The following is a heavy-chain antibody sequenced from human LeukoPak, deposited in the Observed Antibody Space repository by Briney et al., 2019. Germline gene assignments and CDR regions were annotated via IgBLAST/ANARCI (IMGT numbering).Heavy chain of an antibody. CDR1: GYSISSGYY. Sequence: SETLSLTCIVSGYSISSGYYWGWIRQPPGKGLEWIGEINHSGSTNYNPSLKSRVTISVDTSKNQFSLKLSSVTAADTAVYYCASPMIVVEGDAFDIWGQGTMVTVSS. D-gene: IGHD3-22*01. CDR3: ASPMIVVEGDAFDI. J-gene: IGHJ3*02. CDR2: INHSGST. V-gene: IGHV4-38-2*02.